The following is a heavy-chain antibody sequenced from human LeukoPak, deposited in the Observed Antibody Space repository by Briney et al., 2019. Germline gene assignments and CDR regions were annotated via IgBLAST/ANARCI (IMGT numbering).Heavy chain of an antibody. V-gene: IGHV3-73*01. Sequence: GGSLRLSCAASGFTFSGYEMNWVRQASGKGLEWVGRIRSTANGYATAYAASVKGRFTISRDDSKNTAYLQMDSLKTEDTAVYYCTGNYYGSGSYADFDYWGQGTLVTVSS. CDR1: GFTFSGYE. CDR2: IRSTANGYAT. CDR3: TGNYYGSGSYADFDY. D-gene: IGHD3-10*01. J-gene: IGHJ4*02.